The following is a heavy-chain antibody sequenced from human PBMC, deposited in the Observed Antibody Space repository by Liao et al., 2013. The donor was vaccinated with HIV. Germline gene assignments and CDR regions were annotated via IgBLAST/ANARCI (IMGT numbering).Heavy chain of an antibody. Sequence: VQLQESGPGLVKASETLSLTCSVSGTSISSYYWSWIRQSAGKGLEWIGRVSWTGSTNDNPSLQSRVSMSVDTSKNHFSLKLNSVTAADTALYYCARVSPRNGWANDAFDIWGQGTVVTVSS. CDR3: ARVSPRNGWANDAFDI. CDR1: GTSISSYY. J-gene: IGHJ3*02. D-gene: IGHD6-19*01. V-gene: IGHV4-4*07. CDR2: VSWTGST.